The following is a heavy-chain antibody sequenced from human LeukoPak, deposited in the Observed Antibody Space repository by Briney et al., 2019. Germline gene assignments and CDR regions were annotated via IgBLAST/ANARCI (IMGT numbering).Heavy chain of an antibody. V-gene: IGHV1-8*02. Sequence: ASVKVSCKASGYTFTNYDINWVRQATGQGLEWLGWLNPKNGNTGYARKLQGRVTMTTDTSTSTAYMELRSLRSDDTAVYYCARSPWIQLWLVNSLGFDPWGQGTLVTVSS. CDR1: GYTFTNYD. CDR3: ARSPWIQLWLVNSLGFDP. D-gene: IGHD5-18*01. J-gene: IGHJ5*02. CDR2: LNPKNGNT.